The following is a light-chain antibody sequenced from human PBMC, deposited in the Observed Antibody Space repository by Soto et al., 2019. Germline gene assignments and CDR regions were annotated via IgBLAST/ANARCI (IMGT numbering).Light chain of an antibody. CDR3: QQRSNWPPIT. CDR2: DAS. Sequence: IVLTQSPATLSLSPGERATLSCRASQSVSSYLAWYQQKPGQAPRLLIYDASNRATGIPARFSGSGSGTDFTLTISRLEPEDFAVYYCQQRSNWPPITFGQGTRLEMK. CDR1: QSVSSY. V-gene: IGKV3-11*01. J-gene: IGKJ5*01.